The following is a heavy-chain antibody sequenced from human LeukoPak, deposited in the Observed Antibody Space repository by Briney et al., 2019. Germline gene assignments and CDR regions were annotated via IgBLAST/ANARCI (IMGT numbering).Heavy chain of an antibody. CDR3: ARIVVVTATPRSYYYYYMDV. Sequence: PSETLSLTCTVSGGSISSYYWSWIRQPAGKGLEWIGRIYTSGSTNYNPSLKSRVTMSVDTSKNQFSLKLSSVTAADTAVYYCARIVVVTATPRSYYYYYMDVWGKGTTVTISS. D-gene: IGHD2-21*02. J-gene: IGHJ6*03. CDR2: IYTSGST. CDR1: GGSISSYY. V-gene: IGHV4-4*07.